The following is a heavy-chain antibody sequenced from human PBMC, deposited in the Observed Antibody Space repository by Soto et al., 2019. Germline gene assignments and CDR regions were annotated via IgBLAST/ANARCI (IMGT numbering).Heavy chain of an antibody. Sequence: PGGSLRLSCAASGFPFRSYTMNWVRQSPGKGLEWVSGISGSGASKYSADSVKGRFTISRENSLDTLFLQIASLRAEDTATYYCARGLAARPVFAFDIWGQGTMVTVSS. CDR1: GFPFRSYT. CDR2: ISGSGASK. D-gene: IGHD6-6*01. CDR3: ARGLAARPVFAFDI. J-gene: IGHJ3*02. V-gene: IGHV3-23*01.